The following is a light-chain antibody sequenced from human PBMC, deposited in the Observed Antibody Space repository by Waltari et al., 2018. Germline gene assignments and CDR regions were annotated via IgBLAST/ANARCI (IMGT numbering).Light chain of an antibody. CDR1: NLGDKY. CDR2: QDT. CDR3: QAWDSSTMI. J-gene: IGLJ2*01. Sequence: SYELTQPPSVSVSPGQTASITCSGTNLGDKYPCWYQQKPGQSPLLVIYQDTKRPSGIPERFSGSNSGNTATLTISGTQAMDEADYYCQAWDSSTMIFGGGTKLTVL. V-gene: IGLV3-1*01.